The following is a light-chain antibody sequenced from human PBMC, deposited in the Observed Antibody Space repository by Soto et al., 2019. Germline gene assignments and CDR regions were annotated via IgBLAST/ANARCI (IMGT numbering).Light chain of an antibody. V-gene: IGKV1-8*01. CDR1: QGISSY. CDR2: AAS. CDR3: QQDYIYPRT. J-gene: IGKJ1*01. Sequence: AIRMTQSPSSLSASTGDRVTITCRASQGISSYLAWYQQKPGKAPKLLIYAASTLQSGVPSRFSGSGSGTDFTLTISCLQSEDFATYYCQQDYIYPRTFGQGTKVEIK.